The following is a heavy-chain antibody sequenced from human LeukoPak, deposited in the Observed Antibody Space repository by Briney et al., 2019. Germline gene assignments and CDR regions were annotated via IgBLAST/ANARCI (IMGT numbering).Heavy chain of an antibody. D-gene: IGHD3-10*01. CDR3: AREGQYGSGIDY. Sequence: PGGSLRLSCAASGFTFSSYAMHWVRQAPGKGLEWVAVISYDGSNKYYADSVKGRFTISRDNSKNTLYLQMNSLRAEDTAVYYCAREGQYGSGIDYWGQGTLVTVSS. V-gene: IGHV3-30*07. J-gene: IGHJ4*02. CDR1: GFTFSSYA. CDR2: ISYDGSNK.